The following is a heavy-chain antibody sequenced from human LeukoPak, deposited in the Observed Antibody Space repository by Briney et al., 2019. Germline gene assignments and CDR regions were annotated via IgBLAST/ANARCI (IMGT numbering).Heavy chain of an antibody. J-gene: IGHJ4*02. D-gene: IGHD1-26*01. CDR1: GFTFGDYA. CDR2: IRSKAYGGTT. CDR3: TGEHSGSYRGGFDY. Sequence: GGSLRLSCTASGFTFGDYAMSWVRQALGKGLEWVGFIRSKAYGGTTEYAASVKGRFTISRDDSKSIAYLQMNSLKTEDTAVYYCTGEHSGSYRGGFDYWGQGTLVTVSS. V-gene: IGHV3-49*04.